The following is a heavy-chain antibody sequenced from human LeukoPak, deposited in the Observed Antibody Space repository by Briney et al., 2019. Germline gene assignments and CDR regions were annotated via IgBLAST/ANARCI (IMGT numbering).Heavy chain of an antibody. J-gene: IGHJ6*02. CDR2: ISSSSSYT. CDR3: ARMAGLAWQWLKTYYYGMDV. CDR1: GFTFSDYY. Sequence: GGSLRLSCAASGFTFSDYYMSWIRQAPGKGLEWVSYISSSSSYTNYADSVKGRFTISRDNAKNSLYLQMNSLRAEDTAVYYCARMAGLAWQWLKTYYYGMDVWGQGTTVTVSS. D-gene: IGHD6-19*01. V-gene: IGHV3-11*03.